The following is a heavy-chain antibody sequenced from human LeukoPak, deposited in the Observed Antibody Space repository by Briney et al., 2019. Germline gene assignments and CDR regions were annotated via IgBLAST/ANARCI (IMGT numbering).Heavy chain of an antibody. Sequence: SETLSLTCTVSGGSISSYYWSWIRQPPGKGLEWIGYIYYSGSTNYNPSLKSRVTISVDTSKNQFSLKLSSVTAADTAMYYCARAYYYGSGIDYWGQGTLVTVSS. CDR1: GGSISSYY. CDR3: ARAYYYGSGIDY. V-gene: IGHV4-59*08. J-gene: IGHJ4*02. CDR2: IYYSGST. D-gene: IGHD3-10*01.